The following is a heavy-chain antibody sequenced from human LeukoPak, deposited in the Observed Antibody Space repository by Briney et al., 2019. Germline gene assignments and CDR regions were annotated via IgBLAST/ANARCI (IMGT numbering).Heavy chain of an antibody. J-gene: IGHJ5*02. CDR2: INHSGST. CDR1: GGSFSGYY. Sequence: SETLSLTCAVYGGSFSGYYWSWIRQPPGKGLEWIGEINHSGSTNYNPSLKSRVTISVDTSKNQFSLKLSSVTAADTAVYYCARGRYSYGPWGQGTLVTVSS. V-gene: IGHV4-34*01. D-gene: IGHD5-18*01. CDR3: ARGRYSYGP.